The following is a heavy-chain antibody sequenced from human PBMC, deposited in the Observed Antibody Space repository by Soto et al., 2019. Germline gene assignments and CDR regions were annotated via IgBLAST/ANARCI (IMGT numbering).Heavy chain of an antibody. D-gene: IGHD3-16*01. CDR1: GFTFSNYA. CDR3: AKAYFVWSSEQPYYFDY. V-gene: IGHV3-23*01. CDR2: ISGSGGRS. Sequence: EVQLLDSGGGLVQPGGSLRLSCAASGFTFSNYAMTWVRQGPGTGLAWVSGISGSGGRSYYADSVKGRFTISRDNSKSTLYLQMNSLRAEDTAVYYCAKAYFVWSSEQPYYFDYWGQGTLVTVSS. J-gene: IGHJ4*02.